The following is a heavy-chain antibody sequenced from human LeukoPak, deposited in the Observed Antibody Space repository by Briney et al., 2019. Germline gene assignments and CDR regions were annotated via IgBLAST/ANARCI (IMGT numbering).Heavy chain of an antibody. J-gene: IGHJ4*02. CDR1: GYTFTGYY. D-gene: IGHD6-13*01. CDR3: ARSFSIAAAGIGSY. Sequence: ASVKVSCKASGYTFTGYYMHWVRQAPGQGLEWMGWINPNSGGTNYAQKFQGRVTMTRDTSISTAYMELSRLRSDDTAVYYCARSFSIAAAGIGSYWGQGALVTVSS. V-gene: IGHV1-2*02. CDR2: INPNSGGT.